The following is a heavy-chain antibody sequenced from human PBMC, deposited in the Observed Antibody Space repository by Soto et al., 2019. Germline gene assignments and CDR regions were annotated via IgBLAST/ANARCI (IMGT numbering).Heavy chain of an antibody. V-gene: IGHV3-30-3*01. D-gene: IGHD3-3*01. Sequence: GGSLRLSCAASGFTFSSYAMHWVRQAPGKGLEWVAVISYDGSNKYYADSVKGRFTISRDNSKNTLYLQMNSLRAEDTAVYYCARDLAPPRITIFGVVIILRQELPDYWGQGTLVTVSS. CDR1: GFTFSSYA. J-gene: IGHJ4*02. CDR2: ISYDGSNK. CDR3: ARDLAPPRITIFGVVIILRQELPDY.